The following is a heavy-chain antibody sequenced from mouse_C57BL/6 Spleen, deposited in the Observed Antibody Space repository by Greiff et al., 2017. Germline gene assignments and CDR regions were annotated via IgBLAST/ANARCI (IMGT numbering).Heavy chain of an antibody. CDR2: ISNGGGST. CDR3: ARHNWDDAMDY. CDR1: GFTFSDYY. D-gene: IGHD4-1*02. J-gene: IGHJ4*01. V-gene: IGHV5-12*01. Sequence: DVKLQESGGGLVQPGGSLKLSCAASGFTFSDYYMYWVRQTPEKRLEWVAYISNGGGSTYYPDTVKGRFPISRDNAKNTLYLQMSRLKSEDTAMYYCARHNWDDAMDYWGQGTSVTVSS.